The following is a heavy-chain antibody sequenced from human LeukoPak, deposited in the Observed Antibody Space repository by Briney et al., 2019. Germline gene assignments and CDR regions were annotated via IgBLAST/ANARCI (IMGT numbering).Heavy chain of an antibody. V-gene: IGHV4-4*07. Sequence: SETLSLTCTVSGGSISSYYWSWIRQPAGKGLEWIGRIYTSGSTNYNPSLKSRVTMSVDTSKNQFSLKLNSVTAADTAVYYCASLDYDILTGYYSTLDVRGKGTTVTVSS. J-gene: IGHJ6*04. CDR1: GGSISSYY. CDR3: ASLDYDILTGYYSTLDV. CDR2: IYTSGST. D-gene: IGHD3-9*01.